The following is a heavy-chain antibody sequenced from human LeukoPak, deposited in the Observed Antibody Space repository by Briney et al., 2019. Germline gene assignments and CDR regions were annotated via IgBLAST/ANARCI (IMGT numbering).Heavy chain of an antibody. D-gene: IGHD5-18*01. CDR1: GYTFTSYG. CDR3: VRDLGVDTSMIFFDY. Sequence: GASVKVSCKASGYTFTSYGISWVRQAPGQGLEWMGWISAYNGNTNYVQKFRGRITMTTDISTSTAYTELRSLRSDDTAVFYCVRDLGVDTSMIFFDYWGQGTRVTVSS. J-gene: IGHJ4*02. CDR2: ISAYNGNT. V-gene: IGHV1-18*01.